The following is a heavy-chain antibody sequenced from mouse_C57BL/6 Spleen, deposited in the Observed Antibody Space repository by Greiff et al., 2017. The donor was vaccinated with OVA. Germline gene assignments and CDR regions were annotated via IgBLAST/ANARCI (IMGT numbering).Heavy chain of an antibody. Sequence: EVQVVESGEGLVKPGGSLKLSCAASGFTFSSYAMSWVRQTPEKRLEWVAYISSGGDYIYYADTVKGRFTISRDNARNTLYLQMSSLKSEDTAMYYCTTGLGAWFAYWGQGTLVTVSA. CDR2: ISSGGDYI. CDR3: TTGLGAWFAY. J-gene: IGHJ3*01. D-gene: IGHD2-4*01. V-gene: IGHV5-9-1*02. CDR1: GFTFSSYA.